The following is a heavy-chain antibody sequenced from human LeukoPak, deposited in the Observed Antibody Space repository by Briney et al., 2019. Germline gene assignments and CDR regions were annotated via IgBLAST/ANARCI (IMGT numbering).Heavy chain of an antibody. J-gene: IGHJ4*02. Sequence: PSETLSLTCTVSGGSISSGSYYWSWIRQPPGKGLEWIGEINHSGSTNYNPSLKSRVTISVDTSKNQFSLKLSSVTAADTAVYYCARTRGGTRYSSSPPCDYWGQGTLVTVSS. D-gene: IGHD6-13*01. CDR1: GGSISSGSYY. V-gene: IGHV4-39*07. CDR2: INHSGST. CDR3: ARTRGGTRYSSSPPCDY.